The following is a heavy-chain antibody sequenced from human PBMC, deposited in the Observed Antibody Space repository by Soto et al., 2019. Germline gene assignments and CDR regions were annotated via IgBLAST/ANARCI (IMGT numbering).Heavy chain of an antibody. D-gene: IGHD3-22*01. J-gene: IGHJ4*02. CDR3: ARDISPYYYDSSGYGPYFDY. CDR1: GGSISSYY. CDR2: IYYSGST. V-gene: IGHV4-59*01. Sequence: PSETLSLTCTVSGGSISSYYWSWIRQPPGKGLEWIGYIYYSGSTNYNPSLKSRVTISVDTSKNQFSLKLSSVTAAETAVYYCARDISPYYYDSSGYGPYFDYWGQGTLVTVSS.